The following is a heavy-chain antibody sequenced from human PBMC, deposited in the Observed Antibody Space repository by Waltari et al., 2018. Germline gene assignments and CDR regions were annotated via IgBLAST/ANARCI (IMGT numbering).Heavy chain of an antibody. J-gene: IGHJ5*02. CDR3: ARGNYDILTGYYLNWFDP. Sequence: QVQLQESGPGLVKPSQTLSLTCTVSGGSISSRGYYWSWIRQHPGKGLEWIGDICYSGSTYYSPSLKSRVTISVDTSKNQFSLKLSSVTAADTAVYYCARGNYDILTGYYLNWFDPWGQGTLVTVSS. CDR2: ICYSGST. D-gene: IGHD3-9*01. CDR1: GGSISSRGYY. V-gene: IGHV4-31*03.